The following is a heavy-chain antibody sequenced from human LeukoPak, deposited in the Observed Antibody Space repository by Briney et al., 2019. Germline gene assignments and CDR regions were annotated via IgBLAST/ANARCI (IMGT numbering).Heavy chain of an antibody. D-gene: IGHD5-24*01. J-gene: IGHJ3*02. V-gene: IGHV3-21*01. CDR2: ISTRSTYI. Sequence: PGVSLRLSCAPSGFTFSYYAMNWVRRATGRGLEWVSSISTRSTYIYYADSLKGRFTISRDNAKNSLYLQMNRLRAEDTAVYYCASEKEMPTIRDAFDIWGQGPMVTVSS. CDR3: ASEKEMPTIRDAFDI. CDR1: GFTFSYYA.